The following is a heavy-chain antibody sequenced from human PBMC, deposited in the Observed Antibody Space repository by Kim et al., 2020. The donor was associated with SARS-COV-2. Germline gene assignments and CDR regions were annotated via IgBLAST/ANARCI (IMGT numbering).Heavy chain of an antibody. J-gene: IGHJ5*02. Sequence: GGSLRLSCVVSGIMFSSYEMNWVRQTPGKGLEWLSLISGSSSSIWYADSVKGRFTISRDNAKNSLYLQMNSLRGEDTAIYYCVAGGGGVMVTPGTRDHWGQGTLVTVSS. CDR1: GIMFSSYE. CDR2: ISGSSSSI. CDR3: VAGGGGVMVTPGTRDH. V-gene: IGHV3-48*03. D-gene: IGHD2-8*01.